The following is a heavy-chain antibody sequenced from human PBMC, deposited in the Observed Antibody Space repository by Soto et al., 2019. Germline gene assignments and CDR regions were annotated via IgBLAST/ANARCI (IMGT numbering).Heavy chain of an antibody. D-gene: IGHD5-12*01. V-gene: IGHV3-23*01. CDR3: AKAITAPGPTTPTTRHDGMAV. Sequence: PGGSLGLSCAASGFTFSSSAMGWVRQGPGKGLEWVSLISGGSTYYADSVKGRFTISRDNSKNTLYLQMNSLRAEDTAVYYCAKAITAPGPTTPTTRHDGMAVSGQGTTVTASS. CDR2: ISGGST. CDR1: GFTFSSSA. J-gene: IGHJ6*02.